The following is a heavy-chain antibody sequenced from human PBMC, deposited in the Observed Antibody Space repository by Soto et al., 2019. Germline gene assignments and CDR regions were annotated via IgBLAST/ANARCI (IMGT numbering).Heavy chain of an antibody. CDR2: INHSGST. D-gene: IGHD3-3*01. CDR1: GGSCSCYY. J-gene: IGHJ6*02. CDR3: ARVVHVLRFLEWLPPYYYGMDV. Sequence: SDTLSLNCAVYGGSCSCYYWSWIRQPPGKGLEWIGEINHSGSTNYNPSLKSRVTISVDTSKNQFSLKLSSVTAADAAVYYCARVVHVLRFLEWLPPYYYGMDVWGQGTTVTVSS. V-gene: IGHV4-34*01.